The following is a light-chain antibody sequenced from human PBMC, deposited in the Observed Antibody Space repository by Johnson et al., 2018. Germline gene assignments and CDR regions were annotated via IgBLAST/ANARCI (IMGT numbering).Light chain of an antibody. V-gene: IGLV1-51*02. CDR2: ENN. CDR1: SSNIGNNY. J-gene: IGLJ1*01. Sequence: QSVLTQPPSVSAAPGQKVTISCSGSSSNIGNNYVSWYQQLPGTAPKLLIYENNKRPSGIPDRFSGSKSGTSATLGITGLQTGDEADYYCGTWYSSRRAGNVFGTGTKVTVL. CDR3: GTWYSSRRAGNV.